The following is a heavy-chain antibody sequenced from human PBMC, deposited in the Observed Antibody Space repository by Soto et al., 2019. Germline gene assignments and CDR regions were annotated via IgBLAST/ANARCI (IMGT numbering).Heavy chain of an antibody. CDR2: ISPYNDNT. D-gene: IGHD6-19*01. CDR3: SIDGQEWLVAAFDI. Sequence: QVQLVQPGAEVKEPGATVKVSCKASGYTFVRSGISWVRQAPGQGLEWMGWISPYNDNTKYAQKFQGRVTMTTDTHTSTVYEDLRSLRTGDTAVYYCSIDGQEWLVAAFDIWGQGTMVTVSS. J-gene: IGHJ3*02. CDR1: GYTFVRSG. V-gene: IGHV1-18*01.